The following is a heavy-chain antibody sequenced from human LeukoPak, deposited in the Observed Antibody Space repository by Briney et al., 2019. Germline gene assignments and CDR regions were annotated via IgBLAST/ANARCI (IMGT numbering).Heavy chain of an antibody. J-gene: IGHJ6*03. CDR3: ARDRDFWSSPPYYMDV. CDR2: INPNSGGT. D-gene: IGHD3-3*01. Sequence: ASVKASCKASGYTFTGYYMHWVRQAPGQGLEWMGWINPNSGGTNYAQKFQGRVTMTRDTSISIAYMELSRLRSDDTAVYYCARDRDFWSSPPYYMDVWGQGTTVTVSS. CDR1: GYTFTGYY. V-gene: IGHV1-2*02.